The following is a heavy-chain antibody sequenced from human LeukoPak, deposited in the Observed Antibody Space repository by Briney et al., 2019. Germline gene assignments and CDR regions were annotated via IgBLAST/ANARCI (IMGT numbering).Heavy chain of an antibody. CDR1: GFTFSSYA. D-gene: IGHD1-26*01. J-gene: IGHJ4*02. Sequence: GGSLRLSCAASGFTFSSYAMHWVRQAPGKGLEWVAVISYDGSNKYYADSVKGRFTISRDNSKNTLYLQMNGLRAEDTAVYYCARDSEWESTYVDYWGQGTLVTVSS. V-gene: IGHV3-30-3*01. CDR2: ISYDGSNK. CDR3: ARDSEWESTYVDY.